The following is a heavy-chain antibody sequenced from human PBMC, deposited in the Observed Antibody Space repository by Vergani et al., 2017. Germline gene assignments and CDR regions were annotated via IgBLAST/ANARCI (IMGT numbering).Heavy chain of an antibody. CDR2: IYYSGST. D-gene: IGHD2-15*01. J-gene: IGHJ5*02. CDR1: GGSISSYY. V-gene: IGHV4-59*01. CDR3: AREGGYGSGGSCYDWFDP. Sequence: QVQLQESGPGLVKPSETLSLTCTVSGGSISSYYWSWIRQPPGKGLEWIGYIYYSGSTNYNPSLKSRVTISVDTSKNQVSLKLSSVTAADTAVYYCAREGGYGSGGSCYDWFDPWGQGTLVTVSS.